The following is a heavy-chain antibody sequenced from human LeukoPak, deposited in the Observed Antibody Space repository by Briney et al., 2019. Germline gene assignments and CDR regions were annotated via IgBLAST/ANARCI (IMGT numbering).Heavy chain of an antibody. CDR1: GFSFTSYW. D-gene: IGHD3-22*01. J-gene: IGHJ4*02. CDR3: ASSRGYQRYYFDY. V-gene: IGHV5-51*01. CDR2: IYPGDSDT. Sequence: GESLKISCKGSGFSFTSYWIGWVRQMPGKGLEWMGIIYPGDSDTRYSPSFQGQVTISADKSISTAYLQWSSLKASDTAMYYCASSRGYQRYYFDYWGQGTLVTVSS.